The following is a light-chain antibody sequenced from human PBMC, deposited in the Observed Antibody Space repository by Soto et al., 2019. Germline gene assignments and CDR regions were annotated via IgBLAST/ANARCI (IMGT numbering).Light chain of an antibody. J-gene: IGLJ1*01. CDR2: EDR. CDR1: SNSVANNKC. V-gene: IGLV2-23*01. Sequence: QSVMTPPASVSENRGQSITISFTRPSNSVANNKCVSWYRQSPGRGPKILTYEDRRRPPGVSNRFSASKSGSTASLTISGLQSDDEDDYYCCSFVETGTSRFGSGTKVTVL. CDR3: CSFVETGTSR.